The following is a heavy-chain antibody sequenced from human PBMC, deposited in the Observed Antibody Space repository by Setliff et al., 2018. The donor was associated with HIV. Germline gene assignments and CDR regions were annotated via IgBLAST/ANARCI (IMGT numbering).Heavy chain of an antibody. CDR3: ARATSGTIHDF. CDR2: ISAYNGNT. D-gene: IGHD3-10*01. CDR1: GYTLTSYG. J-gene: IGHJ4*02. V-gene: IGHV1-18*01. Sequence: ASVKVSCKASGYTLTSYGISWVRQAPGQGLEWMGWISAYNGNTNYAQKLQGRLTVTTDTSTSTAYMELRSPRSDDTAVYYCARATSGTIHDFWGQGTLVTVSS.